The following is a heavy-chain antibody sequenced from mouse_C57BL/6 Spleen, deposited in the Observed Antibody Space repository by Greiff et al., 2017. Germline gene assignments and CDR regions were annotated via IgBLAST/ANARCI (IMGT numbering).Heavy chain of an antibody. CDR2: ISDGGSYT. J-gene: IGHJ2*01. CDR1: GFTFSSYA. CDR3: ARALSWDVGYFDY. V-gene: IGHV5-4*01. Sequence: EVQRVESGGGLVKPGGSLKLSCAASGFTFSSYAMSWVRQTPEKRLEWVATISDGGSYTYYPDNVKGRFTISRDNAKNNLYLQMSHLKSEDTAMYYCARALSWDVGYFDYWGQGTTLTVSS. D-gene: IGHD4-1*01.